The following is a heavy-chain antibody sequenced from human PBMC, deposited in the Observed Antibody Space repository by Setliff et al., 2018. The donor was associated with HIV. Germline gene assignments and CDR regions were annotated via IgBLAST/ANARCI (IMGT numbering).Heavy chain of an antibody. CDR1: GFTFNSYW. V-gene: IGHV3-7*01. J-gene: IGHJ1*01. Sequence: GGSLRLSCSASGFTFNSYWMSWVRQAPGKGLEWVANIKPDGSEQYYVDSMKGRFTISRDNAKNSLHLQMHSLGADDTAIYYCASPSPYCTTASCPEYFLHWGQGTLVTVSS. CDR2: IKPDGSEQ. CDR3: ASPSPYCTTASCPEYFLH. D-gene: IGHD2-2*01.